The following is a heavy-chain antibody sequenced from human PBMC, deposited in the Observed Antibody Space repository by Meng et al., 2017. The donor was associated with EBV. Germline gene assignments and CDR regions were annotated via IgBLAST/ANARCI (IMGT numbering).Heavy chain of an antibody. CDR2: FLPTLGAP. CDR3: ASESGRGYAPDY. V-gene: IGHV1-69*01. CDR1: GGPFRNYA. D-gene: IGHD3-10*01. J-gene: IGHJ4*02. Sequence: QVQLVQSAAEVKKPGSSVKVSRKTSGGPFRNYAISWVRQAPGQGLEWLGGFLPTLGAPNYAQKFHGRVSITADESTSTHYMDLSSLRSEDTAVYYCASESGRGYAPDYWGQGTLVTAPQ.